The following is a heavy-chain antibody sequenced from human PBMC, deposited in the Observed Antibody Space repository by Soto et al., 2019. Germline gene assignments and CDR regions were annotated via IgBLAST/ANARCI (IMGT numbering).Heavy chain of an antibody. CDR1: GGSISSGGYS. CDR3: AIRGYSYGYGVFDGGWFDP. D-gene: IGHD5-18*01. CDR2: IYHSGST. J-gene: IGHJ5*02. Sequence: QLQLQESGSGLVKPSQTLSLTCAVSGGSISSGGYSWSWIRQPPGKGLEWIGYIYHSGSTYYNPSLTSRVTIPVDRSKNQFSLKLSSGTAADTAVYYGAIRGYSYGYGVFDGGWFDPWGQGTLVTVSS. V-gene: IGHV4-30-2*01.